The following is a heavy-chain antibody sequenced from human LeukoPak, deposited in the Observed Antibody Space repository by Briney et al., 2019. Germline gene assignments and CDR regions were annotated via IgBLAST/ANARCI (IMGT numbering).Heavy chain of an antibody. CDR3: ARLYYDFWSGYFHYYYYGMDV. D-gene: IGHD3-3*01. J-gene: IGHJ6*02. CDR1: GYTFTSYD. V-gene: IGHV1-8*01. Sequence: ASVKVSCKASGYTFTSYDINWVRQATGQGLEWMRWMNPNSGNTGYAQKFQGRVTMTRNTSISTAYMELSSLRSEDTAVYYCARLYYDFWSGYFHYYYYGMDVWGQGTTVTVSS. CDR2: MNPNSGNT.